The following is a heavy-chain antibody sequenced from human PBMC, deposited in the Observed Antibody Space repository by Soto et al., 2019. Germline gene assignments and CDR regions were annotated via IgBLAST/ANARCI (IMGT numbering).Heavy chain of an antibody. CDR1: GFRFSSYG. J-gene: IGHJ4*02. CDR3: AKDRDYDILTGPFDY. D-gene: IGHD3-9*01. CDR2: ISGGGGST. V-gene: IGHV3-23*01. Sequence: PGGSLRLSCRTSGFRFSSYGVHWVRQAPGKGLEWVSTISGGGGSTYYADSVKGRFTISRDNSKNTLYLQMNSLRAEDTAVYYCAKDRDYDILTGPFDYWGQGTLVTVSS.